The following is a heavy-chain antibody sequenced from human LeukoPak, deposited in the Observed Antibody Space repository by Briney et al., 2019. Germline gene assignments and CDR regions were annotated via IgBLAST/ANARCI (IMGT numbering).Heavy chain of an antibody. Sequence: SETLSLTCTGSGGSISSGTYYWGWIRQPPGKGLEWIGSIYHSGSTYYNPSLKSRVTISVDTSKNQFSLRLSYLTAADTALYYCARDRKYYYHMDVWGKGTTVPVSS. D-gene: IGHD1-14*01. CDR3: ARDRKYYYHMDV. J-gene: IGHJ6*03. V-gene: IGHV4-39*07. CDR1: GGSISSGTYY. CDR2: IYHSGST.